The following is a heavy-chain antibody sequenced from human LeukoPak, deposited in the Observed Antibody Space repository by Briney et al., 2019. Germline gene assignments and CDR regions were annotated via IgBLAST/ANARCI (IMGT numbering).Heavy chain of an antibody. J-gene: IGHJ4*02. CDR1: GFTFSSYG. Sequence: GRSLRLSCAASGFTFSSYGMRWVRQAPGKGLEWVAVISYDGSNKYYADSVKGRFTISRDNSKNTLYLQMNSLRAEDTAVYYCAKGPDSSGYSYYFDYWGQGTLVTVSS. V-gene: IGHV3-30*18. CDR2: ISYDGSNK. D-gene: IGHD3-22*01. CDR3: AKGPDSSGYSYYFDY.